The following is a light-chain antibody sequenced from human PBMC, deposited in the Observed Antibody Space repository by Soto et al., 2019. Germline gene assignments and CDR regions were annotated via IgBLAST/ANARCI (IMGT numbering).Light chain of an antibody. J-gene: IGLJ1*01. CDR3: CSYASSSTYV. CDR1: RTDVDGYDY. Sequence: QSALTQPASVSGSPGQSIAISCTGVRTDVDGYDYVSWYQQHPGQAPQLIIYDVYNRPSGVSHRFSGSKSGNTASLTISGLQAEDEADYYCCSYASSSTYVFGTGTKVTVL. CDR2: DVY. V-gene: IGLV2-14*03.